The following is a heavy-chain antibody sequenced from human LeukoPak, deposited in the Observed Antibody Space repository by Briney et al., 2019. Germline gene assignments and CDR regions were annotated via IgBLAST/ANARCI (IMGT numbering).Heavy chain of an antibody. CDR2: INPNSGGT. V-gene: IGHV1-2*02. CDR3: ARDPIGYCSGGSCYGFWFDP. D-gene: IGHD2-15*01. J-gene: IGHJ5*02. CDR1: GYTFTGYY. Sequence: ASVKVSCKASGYTFTGYYMHWVRQAPGQGLEWMGWINPNSGGTNYAQKFQGRVTMTRDTSISTAYMELSRLRSDDTAVYYCARDPIGYCSGGSCYGFWFDPWGQGTLVTVSS.